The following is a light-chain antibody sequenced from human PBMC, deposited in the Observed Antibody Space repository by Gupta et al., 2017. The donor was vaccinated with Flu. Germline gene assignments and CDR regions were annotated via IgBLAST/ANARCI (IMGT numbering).Light chain of an antibody. CDR3: QQYNNWWT. CDR1: QSVNSN. J-gene: IGKJ1*01. CDR2: DAS. V-gene: IGKV3-15*01. Sequence: SPAPRSASPGERAIFSCRASQSVNSNLAWYQQKPGQAPRLLIYDASTRATGVPARFSGSGSATEFTLTISSLQSEDSAVYFCQQYNNWWTFGQGTTVEIK.